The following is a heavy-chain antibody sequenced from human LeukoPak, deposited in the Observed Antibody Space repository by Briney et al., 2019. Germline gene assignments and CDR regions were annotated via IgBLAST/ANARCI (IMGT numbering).Heavy chain of an antibody. J-gene: IGHJ4*02. Sequence: GSLRLSCAVSGITLSNYGMSWVRKAPGKGLEWVAGMSGSGGGTSYADSVKGRFTVSRDNSKNTLYLQMKSLRAEDTAVYFCAKRGVVIRVILVGFYKEAYYFDSWGQGALVTVSS. D-gene: IGHD3-22*01. CDR1: GITLSNYG. V-gene: IGHV3-23*01. CDR3: AKRGVVIRVILVGFYKEAYYFDS. CDR2: MSGSGGGT.